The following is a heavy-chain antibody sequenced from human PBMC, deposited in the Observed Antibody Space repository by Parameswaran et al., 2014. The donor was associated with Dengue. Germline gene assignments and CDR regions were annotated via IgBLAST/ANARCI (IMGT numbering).Heavy chain of an antibody. J-gene: IGHJ4*02. CDR1: GYSFTSYW. CDR2: IDPSDSYT. CDR3: AGEYSSSWYSFGY. Sequence: ESLKISCKGSGYSFTSYWISWVRQMPGKGLEWMGKIDPSDSYTNYSPSFQGHVTISADKSISTAYLQWSSLKASDTAMYYCAGEYSSSWYSFGYWGQGTLVTVSS. D-gene: IGHD6-13*01. V-gene: IGHV5-10-1*01.